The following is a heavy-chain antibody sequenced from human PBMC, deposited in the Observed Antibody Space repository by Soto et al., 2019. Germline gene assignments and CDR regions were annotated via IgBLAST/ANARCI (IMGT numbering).Heavy chain of an antibody. CDR3: ARDSLRYFDWLPEYNWFDP. CDR2: IIPIFGTA. D-gene: IGHD3-9*01. CDR1: GGTFSSYA. V-gene: IGHV1-69*13. J-gene: IGHJ5*02. Sequence: ASVKVSCKASGGTFSSYAISWVRQAPGQGLEWMGGIIPIFGTANYAQKFQGRVTITADESTSTAYMELSSLRSEDTAVYYCARDSLRYFDWLPEYNWFDPWGQGTLVTVS.